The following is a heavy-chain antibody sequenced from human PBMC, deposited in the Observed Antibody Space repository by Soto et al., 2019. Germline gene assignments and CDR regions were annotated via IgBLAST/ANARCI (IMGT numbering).Heavy chain of an antibody. D-gene: IGHD5-18*01. V-gene: IGHV4-39*01. CDR3: ACIFSGGYGYGFYYYGMDV. Sequence: PSETLSLTCTVSGSSISSSSYYWGWIRQPPGKGLEWIGSIYYSGSTYYNPSLKSRVTISVDTSKNQFSLKLSSVTAADTAVYYCACIFSGGYGYGFYYYGMDVWGQGTTVTVSS. J-gene: IGHJ6*02. CDR2: IYYSGST. CDR1: GSSISSSSYY.